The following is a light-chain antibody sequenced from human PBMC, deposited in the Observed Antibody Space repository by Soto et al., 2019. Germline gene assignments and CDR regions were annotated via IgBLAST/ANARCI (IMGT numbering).Light chain of an antibody. Sequence: AIQMTNSPSSLSASVGDRATMTCRARQGISNDLAWYQQKPGKAPKLLIYPTSNLQSGVPSRFRGSGSGTDFTLTISSLQPEDFATYYCLQDNSYPLTFGGGTKVDIK. CDR2: PTS. V-gene: IGKV1-6*02. CDR3: LQDNSYPLT. J-gene: IGKJ4*01. CDR1: QGISND.